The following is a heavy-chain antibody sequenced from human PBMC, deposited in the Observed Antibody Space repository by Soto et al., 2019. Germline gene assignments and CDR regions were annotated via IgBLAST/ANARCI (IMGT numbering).Heavy chain of an antibody. CDR1: GFTFSSYG. D-gene: IGHD6-13*01. J-gene: IGHJ3*02. CDR2: ISSSSSYI. V-gene: IGHV3-21*01. Sequence: PGGPLRLSCGASGFTFSSYGMSLVRQDPGKGLEWVSSISSSSSYIYYADSVKGRFTISRDNAKNSLYLQMNSLRAEDTAVYYCARDRSKIAAPNAFDIWGQGTMVTVSS. CDR3: ARDRSKIAAPNAFDI.